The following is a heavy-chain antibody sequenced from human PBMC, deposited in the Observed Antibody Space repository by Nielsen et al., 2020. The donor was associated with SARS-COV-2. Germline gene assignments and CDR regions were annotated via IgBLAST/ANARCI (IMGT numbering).Heavy chain of an antibody. V-gene: IGHV1-69*13. CDR1: GGTFSSYA. Sequence: SVKVSCKASGGTFSSYAISWVRQAPGQGLEWMGGIIPMFGTVNYAQKFQGRVTITADESTSTAYMELNSLRSEDTAVYYCATRGLGTGYLYYFDYWGQGTLVTVSS. D-gene: IGHD3/OR15-3a*01. J-gene: IGHJ4*02. CDR2: IIPMFGTV. CDR3: ATRGLGTGYLYYFDY.